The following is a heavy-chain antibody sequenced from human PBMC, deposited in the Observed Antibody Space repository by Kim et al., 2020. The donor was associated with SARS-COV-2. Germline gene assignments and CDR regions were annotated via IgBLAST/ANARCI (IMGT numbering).Heavy chain of an antibody. CDR3: AKDRGSGWPGGRFDP. Sequence: GGSLRLSCAASGFTFSSYGMHWVRQAPGKGLEWVAVISYDGSNKYYADSVKGRFTISRDNSKNTLYLQMNSPRAEDTAVYYCAKDRGSGWPGGRFDPWGQGTLVTVSS. CDR2: ISYDGSNK. D-gene: IGHD6-19*01. J-gene: IGHJ5*02. V-gene: IGHV3-30*18. CDR1: GFTFSSYG.